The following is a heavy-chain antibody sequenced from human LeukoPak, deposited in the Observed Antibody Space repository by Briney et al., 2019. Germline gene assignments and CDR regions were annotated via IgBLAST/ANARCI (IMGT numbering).Heavy chain of an antibody. J-gene: IGHJ6*02. V-gene: IGHV1-69*04. CDR1: GGTFSSYA. CDR2: IIPILGIA. CDR3: ARDPSTGYYDSSGYYFSPYYYYGMDV. Sequence: SVKVSCKASGGTFSSYAISWVRQAPGQGLEWMGRIIPILGIANCAQKFQGRVTITADKSTSTAYMELSSLRSEDTALYYCARDPSTGYYDSSGYYFSPYYYYGMDVWGQGTTVTVSS. D-gene: IGHD3-22*01.